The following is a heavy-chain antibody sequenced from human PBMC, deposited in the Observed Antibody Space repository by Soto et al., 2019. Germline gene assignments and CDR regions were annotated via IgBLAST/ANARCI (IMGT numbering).Heavy chain of an antibody. CDR3: ARGGTTVTTFSF. CDR2: IYHSGST. Sequence: SETLSLTCAVSGGSISSGGYSWSWIRQPPGKGLEWIGYIYHSGSTNYNPSLKSRVNISVDRSKNQYSLKLSSVTAADTAVYYCARGGTTVTTFSFWGQGTLVPVSS. J-gene: IGHJ1*01. V-gene: IGHV4-30-2*01. D-gene: IGHD4-17*01. CDR1: GGSISSGGYS.